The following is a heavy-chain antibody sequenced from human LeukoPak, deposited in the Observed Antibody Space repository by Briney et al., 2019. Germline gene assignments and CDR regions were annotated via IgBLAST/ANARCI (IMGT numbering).Heavy chain of an antibody. J-gene: IGHJ5*02. V-gene: IGHV4-34*01. CDR3: AREGFDP. Sequence: KPSETLSLTCAVYGGSFSGYYWSWIRQPPGKGLEWIGEINHSGSTNYNPPLKSRVTISVDTSKNQFSLKLSSVTAADTAVYYCAREGFDPWGQGTLVTVSS. CDR2: INHSGST. CDR1: GGSFSGYY.